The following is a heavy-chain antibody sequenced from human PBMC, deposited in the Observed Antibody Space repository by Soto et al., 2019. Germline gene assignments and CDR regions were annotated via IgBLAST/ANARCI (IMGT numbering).Heavy chain of an antibody. CDR1: GYTFTSYG. D-gene: IGHD1-20*01. J-gene: IGHJ5*02. CDR2: ISAYNGNT. V-gene: IGHV1-18*01. Sequence: QVQLVQSGAEVKKPGASVKVSCKASGYTFTSYGISWVRQAPGQGLEWMGWISAYNGNTNYAQKLQGRVTMTTDTSTSTAYMELRSLRSDDTAVYYCAIDSYNWDRPKRFDPWGQGTLVTVSS. CDR3: AIDSYNWDRPKRFDP.